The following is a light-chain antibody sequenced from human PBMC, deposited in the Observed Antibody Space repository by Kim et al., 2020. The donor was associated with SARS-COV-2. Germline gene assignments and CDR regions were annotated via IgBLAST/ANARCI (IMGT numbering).Light chain of an antibody. J-gene: IGKJ4*01. Sequence: SIGERATLSCRASQSVSSNVAWYQQKPGQPPRLLMYGTSIRATGIPARFSGSWSGTQYTLTISSVQSEDFAIYYCQQYNDWPSLTFGGGTKVDIK. CDR1: QSVSSN. CDR2: GTS. V-gene: IGKV3-15*01. CDR3: QQYNDWPSLT.